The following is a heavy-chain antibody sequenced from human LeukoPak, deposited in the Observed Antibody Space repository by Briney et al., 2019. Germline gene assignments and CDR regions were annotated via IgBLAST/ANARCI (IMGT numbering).Heavy chain of an antibody. V-gene: IGHV1-69*01. CDR3: ARALTTVTTWWLADY. Sequence: SVKVSCTASGGTFSSYAISWVRQAPGQGLEWMGGIIPIFGTANYAQKFQGRVTITADESTSTAYMELSSLRSEDTAVYYCARALTTVTTWWLADYWGQGTLVTVSS. CDR2: IIPIFGTA. CDR1: GGTFSSYA. J-gene: IGHJ4*02. D-gene: IGHD4-17*01.